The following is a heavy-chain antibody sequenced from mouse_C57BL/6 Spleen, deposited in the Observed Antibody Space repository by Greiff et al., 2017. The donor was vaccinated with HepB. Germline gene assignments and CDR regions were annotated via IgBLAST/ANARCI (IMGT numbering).Heavy chain of an antibody. CDR2: ISYDGSN. CDR3: ARSNLPPYYFDY. CDR1: GYSITSGYY. J-gene: IGHJ2*01. V-gene: IGHV3-6*01. Sequence: DVQLQESGPGLVNPSQSLSLTCSVTGYSITSGYYWNWIRQFPGNKLEWMGYISYDGSNNYNPSLKNRISITRDTSKNQFFLKLNSVTTEDTATYYCARSNLPPYYFDYWGQGTTLTVSS.